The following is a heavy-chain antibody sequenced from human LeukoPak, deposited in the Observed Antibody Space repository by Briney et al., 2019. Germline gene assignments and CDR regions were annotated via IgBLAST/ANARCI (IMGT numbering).Heavy chain of an antibody. V-gene: IGHV2-70*11. D-gene: IGHD1-1*01. Sequence: SGPTLVNPPQTLTLTCTFSGFSLSTSGMCVSWIRQPPGKALEWLARIDWDDDKYYSTSLKTRLNISKDTSKNQVVLTMTNMDPVDTATYYCARIEVATRAHFDYWGQGTLVTVSS. J-gene: IGHJ4*02. CDR1: GFSLSTSGMC. CDR2: IDWDDDK. CDR3: ARIEVATRAHFDY.